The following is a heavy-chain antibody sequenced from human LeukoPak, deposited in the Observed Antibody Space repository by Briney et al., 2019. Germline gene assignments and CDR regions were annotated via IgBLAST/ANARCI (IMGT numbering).Heavy chain of an antibody. J-gene: IGHJ4*02. CDR3: ASKRRYSYGRLDY. D-gene: IGHD5-18*01. V-gene: IGHV3-21*01. CDR1: GFTFSSYS. CDR2: ISSSSSYI. Sequence: GGSLRLSCAASGFTFSSYSMNWVRQAPGKGLEWVSSISSSSSYIYYADSVKGRFTISRDNAKNSLYLQMNSLRAEDTAVYYCASKRRYSYGRLDYWGQGTLVTVSP.